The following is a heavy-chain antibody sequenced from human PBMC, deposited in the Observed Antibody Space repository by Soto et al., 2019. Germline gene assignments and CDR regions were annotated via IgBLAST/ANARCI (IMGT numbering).Heavy chain of an antibody. V-gene: IGHV4-59*08. CDR1: GGSISSYY. J-gene: IGHJ6*03. CDR2: IYYSGST. Sequence: PSETLSLTCTVSGGSISSYYWSWIRQPPGKGLEWIGYIYYSGSTNYNPSLKSRVTISVDTSKNQFSLKLSSVTAADTAVYYCGRKMKAVVVIRLFRWYMDVWGKGTLVTVSS. CDR3: GRKMKAVVVIRLFRWYMDV. D-gene: IGHD2-21*01.